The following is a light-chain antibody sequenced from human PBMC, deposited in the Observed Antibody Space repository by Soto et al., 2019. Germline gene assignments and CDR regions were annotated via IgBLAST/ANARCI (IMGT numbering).Light chain of an antibody. J-gene: IGKJ1*01. V-gene: IGKV1-39*01. Sequence: DIQLTQSPSSLSAYVGDRVTITCRASQSISSYLNWYQQKPGKAPNLLMYTTSSLETGVPPRFSGSGSGTDFTLTISSLQPEDFATYFCQQSYSRPLTFGQGTKVEI. CDR3: QQSYSRPLT. CDR2: TTS. CDR1: QSISSY.